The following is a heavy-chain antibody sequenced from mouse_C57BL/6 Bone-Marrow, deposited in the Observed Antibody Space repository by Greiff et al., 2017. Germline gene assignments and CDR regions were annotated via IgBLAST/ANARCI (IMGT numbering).Heavy chain of an antibody. Sequence: EVQGVESGGGLVKPGGSLKLSCAASGFTFSSYAMSWVRQTPEKRLEWVATISDGGSYTYYPDNVKGRFTISRDNAKNNLYLQMSHLKSEDTAMYYCSREGGDYDGNFDYWGQGTTRPVSS. J-gene: IGHJ2*01. CDR3: SREGGDYDGNFDY. V-gene: IGHV5-4*01. CDR1: GFTFSSYA. D-gene: IGHD2-4*01. CDR2: ISDGGSYT.